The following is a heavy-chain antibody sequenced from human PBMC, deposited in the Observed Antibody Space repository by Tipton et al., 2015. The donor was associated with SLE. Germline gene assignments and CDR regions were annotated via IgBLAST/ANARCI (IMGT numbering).Heavy chain of an antibody. D-gene: IGHD3-22*01. CDR2: VHHTGGN. J-gene: IGHJ5*02. Sequence: TLSLTCSVAGLSMTTRPWWTWVRQPTGKGLEWVGEVHHTGGNNYNPSLMSRVTISMDTSKSQFSLTLKSVTAADTAVYFCARGELIEGFDPWGQGTLVTVAA. CDR3: ARGELIEGFDP. V-gene: IGHV4-4*01. CDR1: GLSMTTRPW.